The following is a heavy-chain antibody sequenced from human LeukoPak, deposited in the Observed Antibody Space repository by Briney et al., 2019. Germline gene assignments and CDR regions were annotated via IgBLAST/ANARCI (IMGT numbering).Heavy chain of an antibody. CDR3: ARGCMEWLFDPYFDY. V-gene: IGHV4-59*12. CDR2: IYYSGST. Sequence: SETLSLTCTVSGGSISSYYWSWIRQPPGKGLEWIGYIYYSGSTYYNPSLKSRVTISVDTSKNQFSLKLSSVTAADTAVYYCARGCMEWLFDPYFDYWGQGTLVTVSS. D-gene: IGHD3-3*01. CDR1: GGSISSYY. J-gene: IGHJ4*02.